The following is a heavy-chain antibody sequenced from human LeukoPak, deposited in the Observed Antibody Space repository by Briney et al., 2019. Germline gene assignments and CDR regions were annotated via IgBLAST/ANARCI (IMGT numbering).Heavy chain of an antibody. V-gene: IGHV1-2*02. CDR3: ARAYFDILTGYSPLSDY. J-gene: IGHJ4*02. CDR2: INPNSGGT. CDR1: GYTFTGYY. D-gene: IGHD3-9*01. Sequence: ASVKVSCKASGYTFTGYYMHWVRQAPGQGLEWMGWINPNSGGTDYAQKFQGRVTMTRDTSVTTAYMVLSRLRSDDTAVYFCARAYFDILTGYSPLSDYWGQGTLVTASS.